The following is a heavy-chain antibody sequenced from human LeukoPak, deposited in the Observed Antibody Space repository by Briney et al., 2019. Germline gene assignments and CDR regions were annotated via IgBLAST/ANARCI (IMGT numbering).Heavy chain of an antibody. CDR2: IYYSGST. Sequence: SETLSLTCTVSGGSISSSTYYWGWIRQPPGKGLEWIGSIYYSGSTYYNPSLKSRVTISVDTSKNQFSLKLSSVTAADTAVYYCARVFSTIAVADYWGQGTLVTVSS. CDR1: GGSISSSTYY. V-gene: IGHV4-39*01. D-gene: IGHD6-19*01. J-gene: IGHJ4*02. CDR3: ARVFSTIAVADY.